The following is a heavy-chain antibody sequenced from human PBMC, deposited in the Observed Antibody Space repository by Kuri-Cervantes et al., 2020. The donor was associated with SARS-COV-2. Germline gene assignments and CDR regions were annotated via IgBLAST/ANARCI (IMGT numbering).Heavy chain of an antibody. CDR2: IYYSGST. Sequence: SETLSLTCTVSGGSISSSSYYWGWIRQPPGKGLEWNGSIYYSGSTYYNPSLKSRVTISVDTSKNQFSLKLSSVTAADTAVYYCARRSFQPRYYYYYYMDVWGKGTTVTVSS. J-gene: IGHJ6*03. V-gene: IGHV4-39*07. CDR1: GGSISSSSYY. CDR3: ARRSFQPRYYYYYYMDV.